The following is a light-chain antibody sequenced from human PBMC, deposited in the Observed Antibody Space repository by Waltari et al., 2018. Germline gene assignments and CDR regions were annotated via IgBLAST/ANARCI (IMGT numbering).Light chain of an antibody. CDR3: GSWDSSLGIGV. J-gene: IGLJ3*02. CDR2: EDN. Sequence: QSVLTQAPSVSAAPGQTVIISCSGTTPNIGNNYVSWYQQLPGAAPKIVIYEDNRRPSGIPDRFSGSKSGASATLGITGLQTGDEADYYCGSWDSSLGIGVLGGGTRLTVL. CDR1: TPNIGNNY. V-gene: IGLV1-51*01.